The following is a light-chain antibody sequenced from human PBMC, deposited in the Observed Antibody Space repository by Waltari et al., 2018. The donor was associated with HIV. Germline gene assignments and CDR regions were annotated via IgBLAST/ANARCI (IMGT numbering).Light chain of an antibody. CDR2: LGS. CDR1: QSLLHSNGYNY. Sequence: DIVLTQSPLSLPVTPGESASISCKSSQSLLHSNGYNYLDWYLQKPGQSPQLLIYLGSDRASGVPDRFSGSGSGTYFPLKISRVEPEDVGVYYCMQVLQAPLTFGGGTQLEI. J-gene: IGKJ4*02. CDR3: MQVLQAPLT. V-gene: IGKV2-28*01.